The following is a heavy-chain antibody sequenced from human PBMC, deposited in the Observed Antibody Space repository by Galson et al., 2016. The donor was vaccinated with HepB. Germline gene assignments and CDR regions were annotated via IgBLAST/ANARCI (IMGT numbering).Heavy chain of an antibody. CDR3: ARKADTAAPGDY. Sequence: LRLSCAASGFTVSRNYMSWVRQAPGKGLECVSVIYSGGNTYYAASVKGRFTISRDNSKNALYLQMNNLRAEDTAVYYCARKADTAAPGDYWGQGTLDTVSS. CDR2: IYSGGNT. CDR1: GFTVSRNY. J-gene: IGHJ4*02. D-gene: IGHD5-18*01. V-gene: IGHV3-66*01.